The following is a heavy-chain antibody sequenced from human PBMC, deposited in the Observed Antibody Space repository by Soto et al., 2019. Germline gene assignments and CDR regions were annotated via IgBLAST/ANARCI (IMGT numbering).Heavy chain of an antibody. CDR2: ISAYNGNT. V-gene: IGHV1-18*04. J-gene: IGHJ5*02. CDR1: GYTFTSYG. CDR3: ARVRSVTTPRGWFGP. D-gene: IGHD4-4*01. Sequence: SVKVSCKASGYTFTSYGISWVRQAPVQGLEWMGWISAYNGNTNYAQKLQGRVTMTTDTSTSTAYMELRSLRSDDTAVYYCARVRSVTTPRGWFGPWGQGTLVTVSS.